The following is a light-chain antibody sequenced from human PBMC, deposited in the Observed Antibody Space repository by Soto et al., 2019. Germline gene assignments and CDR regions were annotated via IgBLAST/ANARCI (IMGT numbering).Light chain of an antibody. CDR1: QSFRGL. CDR2: DAY. Sequence: EVVLTQSPVTLSLSPGERATLSCRARQSFRGLLAWYQQKPCQAPRLLIYDAYNRATGIPPRFSGSGSGTDFTLTISSLEPEDSAVYYCQQRHMWPSTFGQVTRLEIK. CDR3: QQRHMWPST. J-gene: IGKJ5*01. V-gene: IGKV3-11*01.